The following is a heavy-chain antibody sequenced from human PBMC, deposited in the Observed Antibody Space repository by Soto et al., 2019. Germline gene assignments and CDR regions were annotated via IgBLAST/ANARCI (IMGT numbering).Heavy chain of an antibody. D-gene: IGHD6-19*01. J-gene: IGHJ4*02. CDR3: ARVLGGIAVSGPITGFDY. CDR2: INHSGST. V-gene: IGHV4-34*01. CDR1: GGSFSGYY. Sequence: SETLSLTCAVYGGSFSGYYWSWIRQPPGKGLEWIGEINHSGSTNYNPSLKSRVTISVDTSKNQFSLKLSSVTAADTAVFYCARVLGGIAVSGPITGFDYWGQGAQVTVSS.